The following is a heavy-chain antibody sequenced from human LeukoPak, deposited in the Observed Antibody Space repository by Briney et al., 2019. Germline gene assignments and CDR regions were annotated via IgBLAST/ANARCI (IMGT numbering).Heavy chain of an antibody. J-gene: IGHJ3*02. V-gene: IGHV4-4*07. CDR2: IYSSGST. D-gene: IGHD3-10*01. CDR1: GGSISGYY. CDR3: ARDHYYASGSYSDAFDI. Sequence: SETLSLTCTVSGGSISGYYWSWIRQPAGKGLEWIGRIYSSGSTNFNPSLKSRVTMSVETSKNQFSLKVNSVTAADTAVYYCARDHYYASGSYSDAFDIWGQGTMVTVSS.